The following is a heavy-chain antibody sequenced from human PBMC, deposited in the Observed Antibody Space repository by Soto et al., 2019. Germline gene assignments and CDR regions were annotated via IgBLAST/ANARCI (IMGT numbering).Heavy chain of an antibody. V-gene: IGHV1-8*01. CDR2: MNPNSGNT. D-gene: IGHD3-9*01. Sequence: ASVKVSCKASGYTFTSYDINWVRQATGQGLEWMGWMNPNSGNTGYAQKFQGRVTMTRNTSISTAYMELSSLRSEDTAVYYCARGMYYDILTGYYANYYYYYMDVWGKGTTVTVSS. CDR1: GYTFTSYD. CDR3: ARGMYYDILTGYYANYYYYYMDV. J-gene: IGHJ6*03.